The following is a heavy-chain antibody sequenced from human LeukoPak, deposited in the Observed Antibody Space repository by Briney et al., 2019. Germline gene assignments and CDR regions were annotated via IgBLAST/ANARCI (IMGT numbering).Heavy chain of an antibody. CDR1: GFTFSSYG. D-gene: IGHD6-19*01. J-gene: IGHJ4*02. Sequence: PGGSLRLSCAASGFTFSSYGMHWVRQAPGKGLEWVAVISYDGSNKYYADSVKGRFTISRDNSKNTLYLQMNSLRAEDTAVYYCAKDRLAVAGSLGYWGQGTLVTVS. V-gene: IGHV3-30*18. CDR2: ISYDGSNK. CDR3: AKDRLAVAGSLGY.